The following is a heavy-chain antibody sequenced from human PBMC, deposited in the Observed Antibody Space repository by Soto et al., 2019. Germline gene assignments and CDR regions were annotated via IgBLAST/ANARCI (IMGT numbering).Heavy chain of an antibody. J-gene: IGHJ4*02. CDR2: IYRSVNS. D-gene: IGHD1-1*01. CDR1: GYSISSGYH. V-gene: IGHV4-38-2*01. CDR3: ARVDWNPDY. Sequence: SDTLSLTCAVSGYSISSGYHWVWIRQPPGKGLEWIGHIYRSVNSYFNPTFKSRVAISVDTSKNQFSLKLTSVTAADTAVYYCARVDWNPDYWGQGALVTV.